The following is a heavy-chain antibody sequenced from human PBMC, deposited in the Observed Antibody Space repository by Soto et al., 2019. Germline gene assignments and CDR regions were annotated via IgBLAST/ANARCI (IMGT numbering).Heavy chain of an antibody. CDR1: GDSISRGGYS. J-gene: IGHJ6*02. V-gene: IGHV4-30-2*01. Sequence: SETLSLTCAVSGDSISRGGYSWTWIRQPPGKALEWIGNIYDSGSTSYNPSLKSRVTMSVDTSKNQFSLRLTSVTAADTAVYFCARGSSSYYDYGMDVWGQGTTVTV. CDR3: ARGSSSYYDYGMDV. CDR2: IYDSGST. D-gene: IGHD6-6*01.